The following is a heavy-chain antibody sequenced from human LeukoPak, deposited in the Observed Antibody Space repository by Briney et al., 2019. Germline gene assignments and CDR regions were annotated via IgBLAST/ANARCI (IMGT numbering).Heavy chain of an antibody. J-gene: IGHJ4*02. CDR2: ISGSGGST. CDR1: GFTFSTYS. Sequence: PGGSLRLSCAASGFTFSTYSMNWVRQAPGKGLEWVSAISGSGGSTYYADSVKGRFTISRDNSKNTLYLQMNSLRAADTAVYYCAKDLAIVVVTASFDYWGQGTLVTVSS. V-gene: IGHV3-23*01. D-gene: IGHD3-22*01. CDR3: AKDLAIVVVTASFDY.